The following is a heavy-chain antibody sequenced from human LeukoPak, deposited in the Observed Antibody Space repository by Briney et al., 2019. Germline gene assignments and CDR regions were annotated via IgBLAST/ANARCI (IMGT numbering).Heavy chain of an antibody. Sequence: SGGSLRLSCAASGFTFSSYGMQWVRQAQGKGLEWVAVISYDGSNKYYADSVKGRFTISRDNSKNTLYLQMNSLRAEDTAVYYCAKDHVLRYFDWSADFDYWGQGTLVTVSS. CDR1: GFTFSSYG. J-gene: IGHJ4*02. D-gene: IGHD3-9*01. CDR2: ISYDGSNK. V-gene: IGHV3-30*18. CDR3: AKDHVLRYFDWSADFDY.